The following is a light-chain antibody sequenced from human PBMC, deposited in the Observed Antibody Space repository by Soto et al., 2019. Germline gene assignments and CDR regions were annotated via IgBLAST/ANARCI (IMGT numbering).Light chain of an antibody. CDR3: SSYTTSSTQV. Sequence: QSALTQPASVSGSPGQSITISSTGTSSDVGYYNYVSWYQHHPGKVPKLMIYEVSNRPSGVSNRFSGSKSGNTASLTISGLQAEDEADYYCSSYTTSSTQVFGGGTKVTVL. CDR2: EVS. J-gene: IGLJ3*02. V-gene: IGLV2-14*01. CDR1: SSDVGYYNY.